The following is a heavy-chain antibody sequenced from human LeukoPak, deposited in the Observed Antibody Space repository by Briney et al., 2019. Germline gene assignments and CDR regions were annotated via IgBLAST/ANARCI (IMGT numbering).Heavy chain of an antibody. CDR2: INPNSGGT. D-gene: IGHD6-19*01. V-gene: IGHV1-2*06. CDR3: VRPSGLYSGWYGNFDY. CDR1: GYTFTGYY. Sequence: ASVKVSCKASGYTFTGYYMHWVRQAPGQGLEWMGRINPNSGGTNYAQKSQGRVTMTRDTSISTAYMELSRLRSDDTAVYYCVRPSGLYSGWYGNFDYWGRRTLVTVSS. J-gene: IGHJ4*02.